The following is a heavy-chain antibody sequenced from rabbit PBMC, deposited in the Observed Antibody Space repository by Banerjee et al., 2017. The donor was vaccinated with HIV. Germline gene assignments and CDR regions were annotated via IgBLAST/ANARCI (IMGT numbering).Heavy chain of an antibody. V-gene: IGHV1S40*01. D-gene: IGHD4-1*01. CDR1: GFSFSSSDY. CDR3: ARDLTGVIGWNFGW. Sequence: QSLEESGGDLVKPGASLTLTCTASGFSFSSSDYMCWVRQAPGKGLEWISCIAGSSSDFTYSATWAKGRFTCSKTSSTTVTLQVTSLTAADTATYFCARDLTGVIGWNFGWWGPGTLVTVS. J-gene: IGHJ6*01. CDR2: IAGSSSDFT.